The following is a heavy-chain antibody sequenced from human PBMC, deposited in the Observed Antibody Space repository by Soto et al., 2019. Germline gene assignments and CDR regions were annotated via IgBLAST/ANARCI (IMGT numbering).Heavy chain of an antibody. CDR3: ARVGLMRGPGYGMDV. CDR2: IIPIFGTA. J-gene: IGHJ6*02. V-gene: IGHV1-69*01. CDR1: GGTFSSYA. Sequence: QVQLVQSGAEVKKPGSSVKVSCKASGGTFSSYAISWVRQAPGQGLEWMGGIIPIFGTAYYAQKFQGRVTINADESTSTAYMELSSLRSEDTAGYYCARVGLMRGPGYGMDVWGQGTTVTVSS. D-gene: IGHD3-16*01.